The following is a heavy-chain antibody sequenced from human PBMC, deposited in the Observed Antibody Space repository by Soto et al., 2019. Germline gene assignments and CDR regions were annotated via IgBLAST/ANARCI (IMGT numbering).Heavy chain of an antibody. J-gene: IGHJ6*02. CDR1: GFTFDDYA. CDR2: ISGNSGSI. D-gene: IGHD1-26*01. CDR3: AKSLEVGATESGMDV. V-gene: IGHV3-9*01. Sequence: EVQLVESGGGLVQPGRSLRLSCAASGFTFDDYAMHWVRQAPGKGLEWVSGISGNSGSIGYADSVKGRFTISRDNAKNSLYLQVNSLRAEDTALYYCAKSLEVGATESGMDVWGQGTTVTVSS.